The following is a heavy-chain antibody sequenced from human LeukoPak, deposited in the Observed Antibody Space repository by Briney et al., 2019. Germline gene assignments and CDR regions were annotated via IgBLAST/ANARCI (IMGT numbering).Heavy chain of an antibody. J-gene: IGHJ4*02. Sequence: GGSLRLSYAASGFTFSSYAMSWVRQAPGKGLEWVSAISGSGGSTYYADSVKGRFTISRDNSKNTLYLQMNSLRAEDTAVYYCAKWVSTIVVVPAAPIRYWGQGTLVTVSS. V-gene: IGHV3-23*01. CDR3: AKWVSTIVVVPAAPIRY. CDR1: GFTFSSYA. D-gene: IGHD2-2*01. CDR2: ISGSGGST.